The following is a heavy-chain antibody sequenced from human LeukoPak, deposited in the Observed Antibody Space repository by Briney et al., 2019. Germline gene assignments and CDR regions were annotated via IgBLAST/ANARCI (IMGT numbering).Heavy chain of an antibody. CDR2: ISSSSSYI. D-gene: IGHD3-22*01. CDR3: ARDTGDYYDSSEADY. V-gene: IGHV3-21*01. J-gene: IGHJ4*02. CDR1: GFTFSSFS. Sequence: GGSLRLSCAASGFTFSSFSMNWVRQAPGKGLEWVSSISSSSSYIYYADSVKGRFTISRDNAKNSLYLQMNSLRAEDTAVYYCARDTGDYYDSSEADYWGQGTLVTVSS.